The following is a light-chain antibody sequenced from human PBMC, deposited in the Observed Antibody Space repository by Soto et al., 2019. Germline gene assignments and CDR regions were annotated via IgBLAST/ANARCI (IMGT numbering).Light chain of an antibody. CDR3: MQARQTPNT. Sequence: DIVMTLSPLSLPVTYGEPASISFRTIQSLLQSKGNLCMGWYLQNQPQSPQILIHLGSNRRSGVPDRLIGSGSGTEFTLNISRVEADDVGVYFCMQARQTPNTFGQGTRLEIK. CDR1: QSLLQSKGNLC. CDR2: LGS. J-gene: IGKJ5*01. V-gene: IGKV2-28*01.